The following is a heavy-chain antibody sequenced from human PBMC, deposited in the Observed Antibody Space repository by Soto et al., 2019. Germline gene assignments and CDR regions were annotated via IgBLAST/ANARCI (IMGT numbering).Heavy chain of an antibody. J-gene: IGHJ4*02. Sequence: GSLIISWVFSGISFSDSYMTLVRQIPGKGLEWIASISSGAFTISYAAAVKGRFTISRDDGHNSLFLQMDSLRAEDTALYYCARDTTRLEHWGQGTLVTVSS. D-gene: IGHD1-1*01. V-gene: IGHV3-11*01. CDR3: ARDTTRLEH. CDR2: ISSGAFTI. CDR1: GISFSDSY.